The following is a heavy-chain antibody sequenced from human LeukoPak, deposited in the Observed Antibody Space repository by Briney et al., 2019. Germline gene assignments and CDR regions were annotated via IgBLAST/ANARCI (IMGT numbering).Heavy chain of an antibody. Sequence: GGSLRVSCSASGFSVSGNYMSWVRQAPGKGLEWVSVIYSGGSTYYADSVKGRFTISRDNSKNTLYLQMNSLRAEDTAVYYCASDGALVVPAAISGTYYYYGMDVWGQGTTVTVSS. D-gene: IGHD2-2*02. CDR3: ASDGALVVPAAISGTYYYYGMDV. J-gene: IGHJ6*02. V-gene: IGHV3-66*01. CDR2: IYSGGST. CDR1: GFSVSGNY.